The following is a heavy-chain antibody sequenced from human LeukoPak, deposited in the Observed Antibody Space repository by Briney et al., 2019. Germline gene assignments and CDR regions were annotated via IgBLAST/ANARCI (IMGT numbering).Heavy chain of an antibody. V-gene: IGHV4-31*03. CDR1: GGSISSGGYY. D-gene: IGHD4-17*01. J-gene: IGHJ4*02. CDR2: IYYSGST. Sequence: SETLSLTCTVSGGSISSGGYYWSWIRQHPGKGLEWIGYIYYSGSTYYNPSLKSRVTISVDTSKNQFSLKLSSVTAADTAVYYCAGGRKDDYGDYALDYWGQGTLVTVSS. CDR3: AGGRKDDYGDYALDY.